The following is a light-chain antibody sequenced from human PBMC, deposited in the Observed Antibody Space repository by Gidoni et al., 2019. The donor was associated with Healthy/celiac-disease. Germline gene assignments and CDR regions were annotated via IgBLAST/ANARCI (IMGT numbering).Light chain of an antibody. V-gene: IGKV3-11*01. CDR1: QSVSSY. Sequence: EIVLTQSPATLSLSPGERATLSCRASQSVSSYLAWYQQKPGQAPRLLIYDASNRATGIPARFRGSGSGTDFTLTISSLEPEDFAVYYCQQRSNWLWTFGQXTKVEIK. J-gene: IGKJ1*01. CDR3: QQRSNWLWT. CDR2: DAS.